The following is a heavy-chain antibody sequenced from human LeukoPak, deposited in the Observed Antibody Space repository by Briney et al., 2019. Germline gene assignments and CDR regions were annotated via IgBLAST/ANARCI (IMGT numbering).Heavy chain of an antibody. Sequence: PSETLSLTCTVSGDSICSSSYYWGWIRQPPGKGLEWIGSIYYSGHTYYNPSLKSRVTISIDTSKTQFSLNLISVTAADTAVYYCARHASGSYNNFQHWGQGTLVTVSS. D-gene: IGHD1-26*01. CDR1: GDSICSSSYY. CDR3: ARHASGSYNNFQH. V-gene: IGHV4-39*01. J-gene: IGHJ1*01. CDR2: IYYSGHT.